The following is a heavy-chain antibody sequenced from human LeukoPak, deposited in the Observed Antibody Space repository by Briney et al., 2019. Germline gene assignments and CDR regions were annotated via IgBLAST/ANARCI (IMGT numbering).Heavy chain of an antibody. D-gene: IGHD3-9*01. CDR2: IKQDGSEK. CDR1: GFTFSSYW. V-gene: IGHV3-7*01. CDR3: ARALKTRITISDYYYYMDV. J-gene: IGHJ6*03. Sequence: PGGSLRLSCAASGFTFSSYWMSWVRQAPGKGLEWVANIKQDGSEKYYVDSVKGRFTISRDNAKNSLYLQMNSLRAEDTAVYYCARALKTRITISDYYYYMDVWGKGTTVTVSS.